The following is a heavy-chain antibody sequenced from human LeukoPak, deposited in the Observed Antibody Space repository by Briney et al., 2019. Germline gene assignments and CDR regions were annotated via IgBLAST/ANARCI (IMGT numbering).Heavy chain of an antibody. Sequence: PGGSLRLSCAASGFTFSSYAMSWVRQAPGKGLEWVSAISGSGGSTYYADSVKGRFTISRDDSKNTLYLQMNSLRAEDTAVYYCAKSGGWLQFLHFDYWGQGTLVTVSS. D-gene: IGHD5-24*01. CDR2: ISGSGGST. J-gene: IGHJ4*02. CDR1: GFTFSSYA. CDR3: AKSGGWLQFLHFDY. V-gene: IGHV3-23*01.